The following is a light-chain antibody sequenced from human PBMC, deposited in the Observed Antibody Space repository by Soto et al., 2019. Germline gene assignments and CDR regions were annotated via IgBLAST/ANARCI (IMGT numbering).Light chain of an antibody. CDR1: QDINNY. V-gene: IGKV1-33*01. CDR2: DAS. Sequence: DINMTQSPSSLSASVGNIFTITCQASQDINNYLNWYQQKPGKAPKLLIYDASGLEVGVPSRFSGSGYGTHFTLTISGMKNEDIETYYCQQFGDLPFIFGQGTQVDIK. J-gene: IGKJ1*01. CDR3: QQFGDLPFI.